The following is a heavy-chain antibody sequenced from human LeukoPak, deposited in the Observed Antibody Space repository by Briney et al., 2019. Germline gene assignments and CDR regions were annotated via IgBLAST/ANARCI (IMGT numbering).Heavy chain of an antibody. Sequence: ASVKVSCKASGYTVTSYYMHWVRQAPGQGPEWMGIVNPSSISASYAQKFQGRVTMTRDTSTSTVSMELSSLRSDDTAVYYCASVYQHGMDVWGQGTTVTVSS. CDR2: VNPSSISA. J-gene: IGHJ6*02. V-gene: IGHV1-46*01. CDR1: GYTVTSYY. CDR3: ASVYQHGMDV. D-gene: IGHD2-2*01.